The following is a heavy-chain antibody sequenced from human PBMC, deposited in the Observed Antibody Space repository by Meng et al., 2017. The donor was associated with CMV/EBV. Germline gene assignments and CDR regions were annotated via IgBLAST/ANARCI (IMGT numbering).Heavy chain of an antibody. CDR3: AHKGRRMAAAGINWFDP. D-gene: IGHD6-13*01. Sequence: LKASASTLVKPTQTLTLTCTFSGFPLSTSGVGVGWIRTPPGKALEWLALIYWDDDKRYSPSLKSRLTITKDTSKNQVVLTMTNMDPVDTATYYCAHKGRRMAAAGINWFDPWGQGTLVTVSS. CDR2: IYWDDDK. CDR1: GFPLSTSGVG. J-gene: IGHJ5*02. V-gene: IGHV2-5*02.